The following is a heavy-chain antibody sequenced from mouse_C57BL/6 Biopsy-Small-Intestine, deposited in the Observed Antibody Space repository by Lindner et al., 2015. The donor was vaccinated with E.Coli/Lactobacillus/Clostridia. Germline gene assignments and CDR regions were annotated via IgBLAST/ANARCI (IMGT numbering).Heavy chain of an antibody. J-gene: IGHJ4*01. D-gene: IGHD1-1*01. CDR2: IIPYIPSS. CDR1: EDTFRRYP. Sequence: SVKVSCKASEDTFRRYPISWVRQAPGQGLEWMGRIIPYIPSSTYAQKFKGRVTITADESTSTAYMELSSLRSEDTAIYYCARDSSTGWEDWFDPWGQGTLVTVSS. CDR3: ARDSSTGWEDWFDP. V-gene: IGHV1S26*01.